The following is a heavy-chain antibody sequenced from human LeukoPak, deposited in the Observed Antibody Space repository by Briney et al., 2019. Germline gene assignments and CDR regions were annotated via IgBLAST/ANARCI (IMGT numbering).Heavy chain of an antibody. CDR1: GFTFNTHA. J-gene: IGHJ4*02. CDR2: INGNGAST. V-gene: IGHV3-23*01. Sequence: GGSLRLSCAASGFTFNTHAMSWVRQAPGKGLEWVSGINGNGASTYYSDSVKGRFTISRDNSKNTLYLQMSSLRAEDTAVYYCAKDQGYSYYYLDYWGQGALVTVSS. D-gene: IGHD5-18*01. CDR3: AKDQGYSYYYLDY.